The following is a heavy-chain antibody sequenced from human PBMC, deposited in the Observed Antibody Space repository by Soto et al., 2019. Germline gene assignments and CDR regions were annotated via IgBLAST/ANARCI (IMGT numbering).Heavy chain of an antibody. CDR2: INSDGTTT. J-gene: IGHJ6*02. CDR3: ARGIKNYYGVDV. CDR1: GFTFTSYW. V-gene: IGHV3-74*01. Sequence: EVQLVESGGDLVQPGGSLRLSCAASGFTFTSYWMHWVRQAPGKGLVWVSRINSDGTTTNYAESVTGRFTISRDNAMNTVYLQMNSLRAEDTAVYYCARGIKNYYGVDVWGQGTTVTVSS.